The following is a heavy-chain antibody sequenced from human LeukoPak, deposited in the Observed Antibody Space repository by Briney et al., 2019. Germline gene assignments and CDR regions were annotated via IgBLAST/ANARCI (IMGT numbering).Heavy chain of an antibody. CDR1: GGSFSGYY. D-gene: IGHD3-3*01. V-gene: IGHV4-34*01. Sequence: SETLSLTCAVYGGSFSGYYWSWIRQPPGKGLEWIGEINHSGSTNYNPSLKSRVTISVDTSKNQFSLKLSSVTAADTAVYYCARMGYDFWSGYYTDWTFDYWGQGTLVTVSS. CDR3: ARMGYDFWSGYYTDWTFDY. CDR2: INHSGST. J-gene: IGHJ4*02.